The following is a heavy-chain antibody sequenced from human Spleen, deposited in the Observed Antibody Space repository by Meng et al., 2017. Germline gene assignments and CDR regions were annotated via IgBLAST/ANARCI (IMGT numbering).Heavy chain of an antibody. CDR3: AKHGMGLYSSGWFDY. CDR2: ISGSGVGT. D-gene: IGHD6-19*01. Sequence: GESLKISCAASGFTFSNYAMSWVRQAPGKGLEWVSAISGSGVGTYYADSVKGRFAISRDNSKNTLYLQMSSLRVEDTALYYCAKHGMGLYSSGWFDYCGQG. J-gene: IGHJ4*02. V-gene: IGHV3-23*01. CDR1: GFTFSNYA.